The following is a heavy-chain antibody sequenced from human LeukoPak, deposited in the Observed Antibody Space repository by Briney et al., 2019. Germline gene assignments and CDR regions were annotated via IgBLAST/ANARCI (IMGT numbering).Heavy chain of an antibody. D-gene: IGHD1-1*01. V-gene: IGHV1-2*02. CDR2: INPNSGGT. J-gene: IGHJ6*02. CDR1: GYTFTGYY. CDR3: ARRLPTGTYYYYYGMDV. Sequence: ASVKVSCKASGYTFTGYYMHWVRQAPGQGLEWMGWINPNSGGTNYAQKFQGRVTMTTDTSTSTAYMELRSLRSDDTAVYYCARRLPTGTYYYYYGMDVWGQGTTVTVSS.